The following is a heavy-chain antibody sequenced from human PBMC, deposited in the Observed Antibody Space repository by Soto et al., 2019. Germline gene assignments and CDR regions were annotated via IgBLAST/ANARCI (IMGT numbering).Heavy chain of an antibody. V-gene: IGHV3-33*01. CDR2: IWFDGSNK. CDR1: DSTFSAYG. Sequence: QLQLVESGGGVVQPGGSLRLACAASDSTFSAYGMHWVRQAPGKGLEWVAVIWFDGSNKYYAESVQGRFTISRDNSKNMLYLQMNSLRPEDTAVYYCARDRATVSRWIDGMDVWGQGTTVTVS. CDR3: ARDRATVSRWIDGMDV. J-gene: IGHJ6*02. D-gene: IGHD2-2*03.